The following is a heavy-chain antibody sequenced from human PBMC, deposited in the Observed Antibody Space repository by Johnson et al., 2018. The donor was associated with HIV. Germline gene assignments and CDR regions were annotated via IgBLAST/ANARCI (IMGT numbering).Heavy chain of an antibody. Sequence: QVQLVESGGGLVKPGGSLRLSCAASGFTFSSYWMSWVRQAPGKGLEWVALISYDGSNKFYADSVKGRFTIPSDNSKNTLYLQMNSLRAEDTAVYYCAKGLRYFDWLGANDACDIWGQGTMVTVSS. J-gene: IGHJ3*02. CDR2: ISYDGSNK. CDR3: AKGLRYFDWLGANDACDI. CDR1: GFTFSSYW. V-gene: IGHV3-30*18. D-gene: IGHD3-9*01.